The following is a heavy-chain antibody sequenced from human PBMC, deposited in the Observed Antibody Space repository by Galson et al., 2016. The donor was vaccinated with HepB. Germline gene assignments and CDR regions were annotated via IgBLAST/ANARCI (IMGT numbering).Heavy chain of an antibody. CDR1: GYSFTNYW. CDR3: ARIYGSGTYGGNNWFES. CDR2: IYPGDSDT. V-gene: IGHV5-51*01. J-gene: IGHJ5*01. D-gene: IGHD3-10*01. Sequence: QSGAEVKKPGESLKISCKGSGYSFTNYWIGWVRQMPGKGLEWMGIIYPGDSDTRYSPSFEGQVTISADKSISTAYLQWSSLEASDTAIYYCARIYGSGTYGGNNWFESWGQGTLVTVSS.